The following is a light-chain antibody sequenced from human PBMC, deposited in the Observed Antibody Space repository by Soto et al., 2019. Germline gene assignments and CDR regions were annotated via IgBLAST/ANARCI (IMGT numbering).Light chain of an antibody. CDR3: QQYDSSPYT. V-gene: IGKV3-20*01. Sequence: EIVLTQSPGTLSLSPGERATLSCRASQSVSSSYLAWYQQKPGQAPRLLIFGAASRATGIPDRFSGSGFGTDITLTISRLEPEDFAVYYCQQYDSSPYTFGQGTKLEIK. CDR2: GAA. CDR1: QSVSSSY. J-gene: IGKJ2*01.